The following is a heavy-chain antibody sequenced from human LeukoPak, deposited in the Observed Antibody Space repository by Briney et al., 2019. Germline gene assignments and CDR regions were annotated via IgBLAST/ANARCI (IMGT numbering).Heavy chain of an antibody. Sequence: GGSLRLSCAASGFTFSSYAMSWVRQAPGKGLEWVAFIRYDGSNKYYADSVKGRFTISRDNSKNTLYLQMNSLRAEDTAVYYCAKTAVVGATVRSYYFDYWGQGTLVTVSS. V-gene: IGHV3-30*02. CDR3: AKTAVVGATVRSYYFDY. J-gene: IGHJ4*02. D-gene: IGHD1-26*01. CDR2: IRYDGSNK. CDR1: GFTFSSYA.